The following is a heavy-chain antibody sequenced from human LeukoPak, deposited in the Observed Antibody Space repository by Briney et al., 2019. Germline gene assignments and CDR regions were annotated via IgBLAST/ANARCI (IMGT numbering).Heavy chain of an antibody. J-gene: IGHJ5*02. V-gene: IGHV4-34*01. D-gene: IGHD2-2*01. Sequence: SETLSLTCAVYGGSFSGYYWSWIRQPPGKGLEWIGEINHNGSTNYNPSLKSRVTISVDTSKNQFSLKLSSVTAADTAVYYCARGSEDIVVVPAAGGGFGELLGSLGQGTLVTVSS. CDR2: INHNGST. CDR3: ARGSEDIVVVPAAGGGFGELLGS. CDR1: GGSFSGYY.